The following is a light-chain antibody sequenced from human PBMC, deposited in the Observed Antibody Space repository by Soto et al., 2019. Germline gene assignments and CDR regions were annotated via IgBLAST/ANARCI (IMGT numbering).Light chain of an antibody. Sequence: CRSPGEPNPITNNGTSSDVGGYDYVSWYQQHPGKAPKLMIYDVSNRPSGVSNRFSGSKSGNTASLTISGLQAEDEADYYCSSYTSTSSFYVFGTGTKVTVL. J-gene: IGLJ1*01. CDR3: SSYTSTSSFYV. CDR1: SSDVGGYDY. V-gene: IGLV2-14*03. CDR2: DVS.